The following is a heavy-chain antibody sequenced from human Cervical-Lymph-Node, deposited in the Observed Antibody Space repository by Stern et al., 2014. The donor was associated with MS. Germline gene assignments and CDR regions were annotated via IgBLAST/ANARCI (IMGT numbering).Heavy chain of an antibody. J-gene: IGHJ5*02. V-gene: IGHV5-51*01. Sequence: VQLLQPGAEVKKPGESLKISCKGSGYSFTSYWIGWVRQMPGKGLEWMGIINPGDSDTRYSPSFQGQVPISADKSISTAYLQWSSLKASDTAMYYCARRHCSSRRCGWFDPWGQGTLVTVSS. CDR1: GYSFTSYW. D-gene: IGHD2-2*01. CDR2: INPGDSDT. CDR3: ARRHCSSRRCGWFDP.